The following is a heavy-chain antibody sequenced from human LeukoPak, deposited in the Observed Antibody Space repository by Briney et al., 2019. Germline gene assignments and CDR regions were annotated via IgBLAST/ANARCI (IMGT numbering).Heavy chain of an antibody. D-gene: IGHD6-19*01. V-gene: IGHV3-30*02. CDR2: IRYDETNK. J-gene: IGHJ4*02. Sequence: GGSLRLSCAASGFTFSAYGMHWVRQAPGRGLESVAYIRYDETNKYYADSVKGRFTVSRDNSNNRLYLHMNSLRGEDTAVYYCAKDGRYSSGWYGVYYFDYWGQGTLVTVSS. CDR1: GFTFSAYG. CDR3: AKDGRYSSGWYGVYYFDY.